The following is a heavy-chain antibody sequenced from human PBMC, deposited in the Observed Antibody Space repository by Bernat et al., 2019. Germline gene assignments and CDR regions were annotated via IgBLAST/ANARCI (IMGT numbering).Heavy chain of an antibody. CDR1: GFSFNNYA. Sequence: EVQLLESGGGLVQPGGSLRLSCAASGFSFNNYAMTWVRQAPGKGLEWVSAITSTGGSKYYADSVKGRFTISRDNSNNTLYLQMHSLRAEDTAVYYCAKGISSIRTRTSFDFWGQGTLVTVSS. V-gene: IGHV3-23*01. CDR3: AKGISSIRTRTSFDF. J-gene: IGHJ4*02. CDR2: ITSTGGSK. D-gene: IGHD2-15*01.